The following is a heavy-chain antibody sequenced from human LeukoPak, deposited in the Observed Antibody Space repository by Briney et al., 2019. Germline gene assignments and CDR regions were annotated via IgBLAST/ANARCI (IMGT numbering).Heavy chain of an antibody. J-gene: IGHJ4*02. CDR1: GYTFTSYW. Sequence: GESLKISCKGSGYTFTSYWIGWVRQMPGKGLEWMGIIYPGDSDTRYSPSFQGQVTISADKSISTAYLQWSSLKASDTAMYYCARFYYDFWSGKQKEIDYWGQGTLVTVSS. CDR3: ARFYYDFWSGKQKEIDY. V-gene: IGHV5-51*01. CDR2: IYPGDSDT. D-gene: IGHD3-3*01.